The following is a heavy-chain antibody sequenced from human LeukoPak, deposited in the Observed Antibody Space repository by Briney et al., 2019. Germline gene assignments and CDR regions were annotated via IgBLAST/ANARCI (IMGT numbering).Heavy chain of an antibody. Sequence: GGSLRLSCAASGFTFSNYAMTWVRQTPGKGLEWVSAIGNSGVNTYYADSVKGRFTISRDNSKNTLYLQMNSLRAEDTAVYYCARDSDSDSSGYLNSYFDYWGQGTLVTVSS. V-gene: IGHV3-23*01. J-gene: IGHJ4*02. CDR3: ARDSDSDSSGYLNSYFDY. CDR1: GFTFSNYA. D-gene: IGHD3-22*01. CDR2: IGNSGVNT.